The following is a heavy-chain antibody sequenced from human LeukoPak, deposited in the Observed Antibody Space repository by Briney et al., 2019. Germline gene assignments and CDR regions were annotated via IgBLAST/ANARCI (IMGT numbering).Heavy chain of an antibody. Sequence: SETLSLTCTVSGGSISSSSYYWGWIRRPPGKGLEWIGSIYYSGSTYYNPSLKSRVTISVDTSKNQFSLKLSSVTAADTAVYYCARGRIGYYYGSGSYWYYFDYWGQGTLVTVSS. D-gene: IGHD3-10*01. CDR2: IYYSGST. CDR1: GGSISSSSYY. J-gene: IGHJ4*02. V-gene: IGHV4-39*01. CDR3: ARGRIGYYYGSGSYWYYFDY.